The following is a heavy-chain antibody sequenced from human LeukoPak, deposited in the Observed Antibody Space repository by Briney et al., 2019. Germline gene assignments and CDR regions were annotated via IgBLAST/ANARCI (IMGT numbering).Heavy chain of an antibody. CDR3: ARALSA. J-gene: IGHJ4*02. CDR1: GFTFSNFW. D-gene: IGHD3-3*01. V-gene: IGHV3-7*03. Sequence: PGGSLRLSCAASGFTFSNFWMHWVRQAPGKGLEWVANIKQDGSEIYYVGSVKDRFSISRDNAKSSVYLEMNNLRVEDTAVYYCARALSAWGQGTLVTVSS. CDR2: IKQDGSEI.